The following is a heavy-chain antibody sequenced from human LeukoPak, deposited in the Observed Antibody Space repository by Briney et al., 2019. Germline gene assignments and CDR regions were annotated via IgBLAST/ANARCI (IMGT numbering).Heavy chain of an antibody. CDR1: GFTFSSYA. CDR2: ISYDGSNK. CDR3: ARVLRTENTGSYGFVDY. D-gene: IGHD1-26*01. Sequence: PGGSLRLSCAASGFTFSSYAMHWVRQAPGKGLEWVAVISYDGSNKYYADSVKGRFTISRDNSRNTLYLQMNSLRAEDTAVYYCARVLRTENTGSYGFVDYWGQGTLVTVSS. J-gene: IGHJ4*02. V-gene: IGHV3-30-3*01.